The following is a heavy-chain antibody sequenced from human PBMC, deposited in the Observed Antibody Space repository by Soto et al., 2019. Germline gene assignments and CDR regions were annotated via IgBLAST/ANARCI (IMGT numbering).Heavy chain of an antibody. D-gene: IGHD2-21*01. CDR3: VRPNCEALTHFDF. V-gene: IGHV5-51*01. J-gene: IGHJ4*02. CDR1: GYTFTNYW. CDR2: IFPGDSDT. Sequence: GAALKISCNAIGYTFTNYWIGWVRQPPGKGLVWVGIIFPGDSDTRYNPSFEGQVTVSADDSISTSYLQWNPLKASNTAMYYCVRPNCEALTHFDFWGQGTLVTVSS.